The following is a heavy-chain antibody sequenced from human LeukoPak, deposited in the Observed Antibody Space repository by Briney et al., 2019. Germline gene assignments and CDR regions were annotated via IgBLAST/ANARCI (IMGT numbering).Heavy chain of an antibody. CDR3: ARGDYGSGSYYFDY. D-gene: IGHD3-10*01. V-gene: IGHV3-48*03. CDR2: ISSSGSTI. Sequence: GGSLRLSCAASRFTFSSYEMNWVRQAPGKGLEWVSYISSSGSTIYYADSVKGRFTISRDNAKNSLYLQINSLRAEDTAVYYCARGDYGSGSYYFDYWGQGTLVTVSS. CDR1: RFTFSSYE. J-gene: IGHJ4*02.